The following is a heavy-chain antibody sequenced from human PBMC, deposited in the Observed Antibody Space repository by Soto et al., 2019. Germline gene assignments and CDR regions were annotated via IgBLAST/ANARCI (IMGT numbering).Heavy chain of an antibody. CDR1: GGSFSGYY. CDR3: ARDLHSSSSY. J-gene: IGHJ4*02. Sequence: SETLSLTCAVYGGSFSGYYWSWIRQPPGKGLEWIGEINHSGSTNYNPSLKSRVTISVDTSKNQFSLKLSSVTAADTAVYYCARDLHSSSSYWGQGTLVTVSS. V-gene: IGHV4-34*01. D-gene: IGHD6-6*01. CDR2: INHSGST.